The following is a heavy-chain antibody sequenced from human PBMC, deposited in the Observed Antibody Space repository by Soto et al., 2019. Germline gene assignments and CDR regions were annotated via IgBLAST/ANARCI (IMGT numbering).Heavy chain of an antibody. J-gene: IGHJ4*02. Sequence: VASVKVSCKASGYTFTGYYMHWVRQAPGQGLEWMGWINPNSGGTNYAQKFQGRVTMTRDTSISTAYMELSRLRSDDTAVYYCARDCRSSSWYYFDYWGQGTLVTVSS. CDR3: ARDCRSSSWYYFDY. CDR1: GYTFTGYY. CDR2: INPNSGGT. D-gene: IGHD6-13*01. V-gene: IGHV1-2*02.